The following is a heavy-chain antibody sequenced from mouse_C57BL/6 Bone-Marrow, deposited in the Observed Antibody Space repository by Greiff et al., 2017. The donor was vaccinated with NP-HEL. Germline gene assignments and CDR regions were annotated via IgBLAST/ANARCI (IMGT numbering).Heavy chain of an antibody. V-gene: IGHV5-4*01. CDR2: ISDGGSYT. J-gene: IGHJ2*01. CDR1: GFTFSSYA. CDR3: ARDEYYGSRYFDY. D-gene: IGHD1-1*01. Sequence: EVMLVESGGGLVKPGGSLKLSCAASGFTFSSYAMSWVRQTPEKRLEWVATISDGGSYTYYPGNVKGRFTISRDNAKNNLYLQMSHLKSEDTAMYYCARDEYYGSRYFDYWGQGTTLTVSS.